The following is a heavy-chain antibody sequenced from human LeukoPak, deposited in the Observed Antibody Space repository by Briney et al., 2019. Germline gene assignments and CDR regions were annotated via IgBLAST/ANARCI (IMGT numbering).Heavy chain of an antibody. CDR3: ARGGGRWLQFRNWFDP. D-gene: IGHD5-24*01. V-gene: IGHV4-34*01. J-gene: IGHJ5*02. Sequence: SETLSLTCAVYGGSFSGYYWSWIRQPPGKGLEWIGEINHSGSTNCNPSLKSRVTISVDTSKNQFSLKLSSVTAADTAVYYCARGGGRWLQFRNWFDPWGQGTLVTVSS. CDR1: GGSFSGYY. CDR2: INHSGST.